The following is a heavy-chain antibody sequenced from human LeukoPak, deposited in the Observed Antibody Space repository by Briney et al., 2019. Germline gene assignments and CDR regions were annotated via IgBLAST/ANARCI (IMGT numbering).Heavy chain of an antibody. CDR1: GYTFTSYY. J-gene: IGHJ4*02. CDR3: ARGTAVADTDGYFDY. CDR2: INPSGGST. Sequence: ASVKVSCKASGYTFTSYYMHWVRQAPGQGLEWMGIINPSGGSTSYAQKFQGRVTITADESTSTAYMELSSLRSEDTAVYYCARGTAVADTDGYFDYWGQGTLVTVSS. V-gene: IGHV1-46*01. D-gene: IGHD6-19*01.